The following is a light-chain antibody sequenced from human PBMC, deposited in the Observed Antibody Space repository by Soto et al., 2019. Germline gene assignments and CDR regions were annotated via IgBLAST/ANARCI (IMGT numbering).Light chain of an antibody. CDR3: QQLNSYPST. Sequence: DIQLTQSPSSLSASVGDRVTITCRASQGISSYLAWYQQKPGKAPKLLIYAASTLQSGVPLRFSGSGSGTEFTLTINSLQPEDFATYYCQQLNSYPSTFGRGTRLEIK. CDR1: QGISSY. V-gene: IGKV1-9*01. J-gene: IGKJ5*01. CDR2: AAS.